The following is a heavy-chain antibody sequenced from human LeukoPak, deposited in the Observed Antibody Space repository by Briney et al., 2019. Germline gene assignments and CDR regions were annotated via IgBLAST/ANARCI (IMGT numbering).Heavy chain of an antibody. V-gene: IGHV1-8*03. CDR2: VTPTSGNT. Sequence: GASVKVSCKASGYTFTTYDINWVRQAPGQGLEWMGWVTPTSGNTGYAQKFQGRVTITRDTSIGAVYLELSTLRSEDTAVYYCARGETQCMDFWGQGTLVTVSS. J-gene: IGHJ4*02. CDR1: GYTFTTYD. CDR3: ARGETQCMDF. D-gene: IGHD2-8*01.